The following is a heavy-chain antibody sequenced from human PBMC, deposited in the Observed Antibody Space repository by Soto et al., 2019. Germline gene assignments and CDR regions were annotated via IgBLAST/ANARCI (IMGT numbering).Heavy chain of an antibody. J-gene: IGHJ6*03. CDR1: GFTFSRSA. Sequence: QMQLVQSGPEVKKPGTSVKVSCRASGFTFSRSAMQWVRQARGQRLEWIGWIVVGSGNTNYAQKFQERVTISRDMSTSTGYMELSSLRSEDTAVYYCAARTGKNPGYYYMDVWGKGTTVTVSS. CDR2: IVVGSGNT. CDR3: AARTGKNPGYYYMDV. D-gene: IGHD1-1*01. V-gene: IGHV1-58*02.